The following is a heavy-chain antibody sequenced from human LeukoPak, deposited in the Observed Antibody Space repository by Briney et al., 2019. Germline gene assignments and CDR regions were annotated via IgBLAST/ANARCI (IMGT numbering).Heavy chain of an antibody. V-gene: IGHV1-18*03. Sequence: ASVKVSCKASGYTFTSYGISWVRQAPGQGLEWMGWISAYNGNTNYAQKLQGRVTMTTDTSTSTAYMELRSLRSDDMAVYYCARSLGMVAATDAFDIWGQGTMVTVSS. CDR3: ARSLGMVAATDAFDI. CDR2: ISAYNGNT. D-gene: IGHD2-15*01. CDR1: GYTFTSYG. J-gene: IGHJ3*02.